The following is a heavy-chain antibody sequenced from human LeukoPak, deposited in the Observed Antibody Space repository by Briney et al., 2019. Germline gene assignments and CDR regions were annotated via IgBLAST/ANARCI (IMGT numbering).Heavy chain of an antibody. CDR1: GFTFSSYG. CDR2: IWYDGSNK. V-gene: IGHV3-33*01. CDR3: ARNQARQWLSSGDY. J-gene: IGHJ4*02. Sequence: PGGSLRLSCAASGFTFSSYGMHWVRQAPGKGLEWVAVIWYDGSNKYYADSVKGRFTISRDNSRNTLYLQMNSLRAEDTAVYYCARNQARQWLSSGDYWGQGTLVTVSS. D-gene: IGHD6-19*01.